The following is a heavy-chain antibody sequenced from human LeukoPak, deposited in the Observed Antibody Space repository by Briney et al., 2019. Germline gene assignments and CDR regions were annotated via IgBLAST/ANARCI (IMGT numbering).Heavy chain of an antibody. Sequence: GGSLRLSCAASGFTFRNFDMSWVRQAPGMGLEWVSSISSSGTYIYYSDSVKGRFTISRDNAENSAHLQMNSLRAEDTAVYYCVRRYCSGGSCYGRVYWGQGTLVTVSS. CDR3: VRRYCSGGSCYGRVY. CDR1: GFTFRNFD. CDR2: ISSSGTYI. V-gene: IGHV3-21*01. J-gene: IGHJ4*02. D-gene: IGHD2-15*01.